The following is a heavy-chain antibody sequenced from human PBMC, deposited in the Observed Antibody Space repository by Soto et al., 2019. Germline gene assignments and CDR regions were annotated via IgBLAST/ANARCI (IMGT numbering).Heavy chain of an antibody. V-gene: IGHV1-3*01. D-gene: IGHD3-16*02. CDR3: ARANTPYKGYDYIWGSYRIGMGFDY. CDR1: GYTFTSYA. J-gene: IGHJ4*02. Sequence: QVQLVQSGAEVKKPGASVKVSCKASGYTFTSYAMHWVRQAPGQRLEWMGWINAGNGNTKYSQKFQGRVTITRDTSASTAYMELSSLRSEDTAVYYCARANTPYKGYDYIWGSYRIGMGFDYWGQGTLVTVSS. CDR2: INAGNGNT.